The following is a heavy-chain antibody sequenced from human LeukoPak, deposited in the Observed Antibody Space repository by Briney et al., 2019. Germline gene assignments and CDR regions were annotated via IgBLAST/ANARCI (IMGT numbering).Heavy chain of an antibody. D-gene: IGHD3-10*01. CDR3: TRDRVSGQYYSDSFDT. Sequence: GGSLRLSCAASGFTFSSYWMHWVRQAPGKGLVWVSRINTDGSSTSYADSVKGRFTISRDDAKNTLYLQMNSLRAEDTAVYYCTRDRVSGQYYSDSFDTWGQGTMVTVSS. V-gene: IGHV3-74*01. J-gene: IGHJ3*02. CDR2: INTDGSST. CDR1: GFTFSSYW.